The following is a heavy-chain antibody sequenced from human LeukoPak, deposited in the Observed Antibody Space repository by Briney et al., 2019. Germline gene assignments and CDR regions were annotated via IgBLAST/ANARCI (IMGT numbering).Heavy chain of an antibody. CDR2: IRSKAYGGTT. Sequence: GGSLRLSCTASGFTFGDYAMSWFRQAPGKGLEWVGFIRSKAYGGTTEYAASVKGRFTISGDDSKSIAYLQMNSLKTEDTAVYYCTRESPWFGDAFDIWGQGTMVTVSS. J-gene: IGHJ3*02. D-gene: IGHD3-10*01. CDR3: TRESPWFGDAFDI. CDR1: GFTFGDYA. V-gene: IGHV3-49*03.